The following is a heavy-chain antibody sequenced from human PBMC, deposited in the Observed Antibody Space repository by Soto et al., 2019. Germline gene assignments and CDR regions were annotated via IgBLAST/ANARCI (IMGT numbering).Heavy chain of an antibody. V-gene: IGHV4-30-4*01. CDR3: ASSYYYDSSGYYYGGPDY. D-gene: IGHD3-22*01. CDR1: GGSISSGDYY. Sequence: SETLSLTCTVSGGSISSGDYYWSWIRQPPGKGLEWIGYIYYSGSTYYNPSLKSRVTISVDTSKNQFSLKLSSVTAADTAVYYCASSYYYDSSGYYYGGPDYWGQGTLVTVSS. J-gene: IGHJ4*02. CDR2: IYYSGST.